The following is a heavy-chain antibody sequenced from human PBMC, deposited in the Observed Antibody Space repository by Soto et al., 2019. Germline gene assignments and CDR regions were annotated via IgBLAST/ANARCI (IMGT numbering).Heavy chain of an antibody. D-gene: IGHD4-4*01. V-gene: IGHV3-9*01. CDR3: AKDNGLTTRCSSACPPGEMDV. J-gene: IGHJ6*04. Sequence: GGSLRLSCAASGFTFDDYAMHWVRQAPGKGLEWVSGISWNSGSIGYADSVKGRFTISRDNAKNSLYLQMNSLRAEDTALYYCAKDNGLTTRCSSACPPGEMDVWGKGTTVTVSS. CDR2: ISWNSGSI. CDR1: GFTFDDYA.